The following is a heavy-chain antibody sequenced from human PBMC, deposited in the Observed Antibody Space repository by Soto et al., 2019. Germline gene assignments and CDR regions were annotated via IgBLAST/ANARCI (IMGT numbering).Heavy chain of an antibody. V-gene: IGHV1-18*04. D-gene: IGHD4-17*01. CDR1: GYPFNKYS. J-gene: IGHJ4*02. CDR3: TRGHGDFAGDFDY. Sequence: GQLVQSGAEVKWPGASVKVSCKASGYPFNKYSISWGRQAPGQGLEWMGWISASNGNRNYAQKFQCRVTLGTDTSTSTAYMELRNLRSDDTAVYYCTRGHGDFAGDFDYWGQGTLVTVSS. CDR2: ISASNGNR.